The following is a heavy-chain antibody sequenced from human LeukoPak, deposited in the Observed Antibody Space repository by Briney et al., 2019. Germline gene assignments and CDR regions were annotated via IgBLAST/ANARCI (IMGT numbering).Heavy chain of an antibody. J-gene: IGHJ6*03. Sequence: SETLSLTCTVSDGSISSSSYYWGWIRQPPGKGLEWIGSIYYSGSTYYNPSLKSRVTISVDTSKNQFSLKLSSVTAADTAVYYCARGEIGYLGQYYYMDVWGKGTTVTVSS. D-gene: IGHD2-15*01. CDR1: DGSISSSSYY. CDR3: ARGEIGYLGQYYYMDV. V-gene: IGHV4-39*07. CDR2: IYYSGST.